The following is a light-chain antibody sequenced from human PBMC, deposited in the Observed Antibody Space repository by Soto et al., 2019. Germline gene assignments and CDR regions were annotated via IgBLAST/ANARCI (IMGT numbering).Light chain of an antibody. V-gene: IGKV1-16*01. Sequence: DIQMTQSPPSLSASVGDRVTITCRASKGINNYLAWFQQQPGTAPKPLIYATSTLHSGVPSRFTGSGSGTEFTLTISSRQPEDFVTYYCQQYNSYPWTFGQGTKVEVK. CDR2: ATS. CDR3: QQYNSYPWT. CDR1: KGINNY. J-gene: IGKJ1*01.